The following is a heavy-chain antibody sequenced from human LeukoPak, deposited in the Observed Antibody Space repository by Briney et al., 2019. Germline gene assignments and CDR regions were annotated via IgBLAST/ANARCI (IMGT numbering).Heavy chain of an antibody. J-gene: IGHJ4*02. D-gene: IGHD6-13*01. Sequence: SETLSLTCTVSGYSITSGYYWGWIRQPPGKGLEWIGTIYHRGSTYYSPSLKSRVTISVDTSKNQFSLNLISVTAADTAVYFCARETYTSSQRDYWGQGTLVTVSS. CDR1: GYSITSGYY. V-gene: IGHV4-38-2*02. CDR2: IYHRGST. CDR3: ARETYTSSQRDY.